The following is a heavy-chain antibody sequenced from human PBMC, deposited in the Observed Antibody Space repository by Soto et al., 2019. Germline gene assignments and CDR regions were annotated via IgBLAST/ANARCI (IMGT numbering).Heavy chain of an antibody. CDR2: INHSGST. V-gene: IGHV4-34*01. Sequence: PSETLSLTCAVYGRSFSGYYWSWIRQPPGKGLEWIGEINHSGSTNYNPSLKSRVTISVDTSKNQFSLKLSSVTAADTAVYYCASLGKFGECSSSRSVRPRYFDYWGQGTLVTVSS. CDR3: ASLGKFGECSSSRSVRPRYFDY. CDR1: GRSFSGYY. D-gene: IGHD6-13*01. J-gene: IGHJ4*02.